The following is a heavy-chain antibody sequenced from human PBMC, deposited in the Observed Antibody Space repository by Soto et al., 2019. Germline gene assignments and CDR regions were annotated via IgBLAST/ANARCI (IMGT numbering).Heavy chain of an antibody. CDR2: ISSSSSYI. J-gene: IGHJ4*02. CDR3: ARDSDSSGYYYPY. V-gene: IGHV3-21*01. Sequence: GGSLRLSCAASGFTFSSYSMNWVRQAPGKGLEWVSSISSSSSYIYYADSVKGRFTISRDNAKNSLYLQMNSLRAEDTAVYYCARDSDSSGYYYPYWGQGTLVTVS. CDR1: GFTFSSYS. D-gene: IGHD3-22*01.